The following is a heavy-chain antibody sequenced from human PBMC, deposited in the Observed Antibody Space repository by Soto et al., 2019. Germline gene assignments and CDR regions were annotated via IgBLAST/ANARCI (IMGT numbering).Heavy chain of an antibody. J-gene: IGHJ6*02. CDR2: IYPGDSDT. V-gene: IGHV5-51*01. CDR1: GYSFTSYW. CDR3: ARHDTAMAYYCYGMDV. Sequence: GESLKISCKGSGYSFTSYWIGWVRQMPGKGLEWMGIIYPGDSDTRYSPSFQGQVTISADKSISTAHLQWSSLKASDTAMYYCARHDTAMAYYCYGMDVWGQGTTVTVSS. D-gene: IGHD5-18*01.